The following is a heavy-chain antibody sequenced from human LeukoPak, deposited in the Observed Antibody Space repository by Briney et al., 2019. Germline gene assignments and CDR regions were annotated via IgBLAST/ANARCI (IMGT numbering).Heavy chain of an antibody. CDR1: GFTFSSYS. V-gene: IGHV3-21*01. D-gene: IGHD3-10*01. CDR3: ARERMVRGAAFDI. CDR2: ISSSSSYI. Sequence: GGSLRLSCAASGFTFSSYSMNWVRQAPGKGLEWVSSISSSSSYIYYADSVKGRFTISRDNAKNSLYLQMNSLRAEDTAVYYCARERMVRGAAFDIWGQGTMVTVSS. J-gene: IGHJ3*02.